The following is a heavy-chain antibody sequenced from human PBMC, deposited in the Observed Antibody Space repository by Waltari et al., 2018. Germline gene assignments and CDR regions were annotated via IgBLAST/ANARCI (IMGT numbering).Heavy chain of an antibody. CDR2: ISAYNGNT. CDR1: GYTFTSYG. V-gene: IGHV1-18*01. CDR3: ARLGVEFYDYDHPRPGLEDWYFDL. Sequence: QVQLVQSGAEVKKPGASVKVSCKASGYTFTSYGISWVRQAPGQGLEWMGWISAYNGNTNYAQKLQGRVTMTTDTSTSTAYMELRSLRSDDTAVYYCARLGVEFYDYDHPRPGLEDWYFDLWGRGTLVIVSS. D-gene: IGHD3-16*01. J-gene: IGHJ2*01.